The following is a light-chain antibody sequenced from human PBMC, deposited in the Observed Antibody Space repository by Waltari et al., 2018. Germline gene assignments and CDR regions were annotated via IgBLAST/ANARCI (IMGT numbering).Light chain of an antibody. Sequence: SYALTQPPSISVSPGQTARITCSGDALPKLYAYWYQQKPRQPPLLLIYEDSKRPSGIPERFSGSNSGKTVTLTISGVQAEDEADYYCQSAKSSGTYVFGRGTKVTVL. CDR2: EDS. CDR1: ALPKLY. J-gene: IGLJ1*01. CDR3: QSAKSSGTYV. V-gene: IGLV3-25*03.